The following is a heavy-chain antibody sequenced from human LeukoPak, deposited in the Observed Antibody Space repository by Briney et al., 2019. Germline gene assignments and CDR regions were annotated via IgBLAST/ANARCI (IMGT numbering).Heavy chain of an antibody. CDR1: GGSISSYY. D-gene: IGHD5-24*01. Sequence: SETLSLTCTVSGGSISSYYWSWIRQPPGKGPEWIAYIYYSGSTNYNPSLKSRVTISVDTSKNQFSLKLSSVTAADTAVYYCARGGDGYNYFDYWGQGTLVTVSS. CDR3: ARGGDGYNYFDY. CDR2: IYYSGST. V-gene: IGHV4-59*01. J-gene: IGHJ4*02.